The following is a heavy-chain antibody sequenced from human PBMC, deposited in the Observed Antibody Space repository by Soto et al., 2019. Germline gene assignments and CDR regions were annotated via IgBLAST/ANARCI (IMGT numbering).Heavy chain of an antibody. D-gene: IGHD1-20*01. CDR3: ARITGGYYFDY. Sequence: GGSLRLSCAASGFIFSSYGMHWVRQAPGKGLEWVAVIWFDGSRKYYGDSVKGRFTISRDDSKNTVYLQMDSLRSDDTAVYFCARITGGYYFDYWGQGTLVNVSS. V-gene: IGHV3-33*01. CDR1: GFIFSSYG. J-gene: IGHJ4*02. CDR2: IWFDGSRK.